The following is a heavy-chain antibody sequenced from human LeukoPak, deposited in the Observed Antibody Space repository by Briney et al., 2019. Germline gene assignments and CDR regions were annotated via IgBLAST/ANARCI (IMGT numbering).Heavy chain of an antibody. CDR1: GFTFSSYW. D-gene: IGHD1-1*01. CDR3: ASSYRLPFDY. V-gene: IGHV3-7*03. CDR2: IKQDGSEK. Sequence: GGSLRLSCAASGFTFSSYWMSWVRQAPEKGLEWVANIKQDGSEKYYVDSVKSRFTISRDNAKNSLYLQVNSLRAEDTAVYYCASSYRLPFDYWGQGTLVTVSS. J-gene: IGHJ4*02.